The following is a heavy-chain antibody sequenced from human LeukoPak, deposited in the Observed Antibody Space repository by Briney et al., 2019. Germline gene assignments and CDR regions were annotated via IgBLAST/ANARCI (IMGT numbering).Heavy chain of an antibody. CDR1: DDSFSSHY. CDR3: ARDLVTVTKGFDI. D-gene: IGHD4-17*01. J-gene: IGHJ3*02. CDR2: ISYIGST. Sequence: SETLSLTCAVSDDSFSSHYWTWIRQPPGKGLEWTGYISYIGSTNYNPSLKSRVTISIDTSRNQFSLRLSSVTAADTAVYYCARDLVTVTKGFDIWGQGTMVSVSS. V-gene: IGHV4-59*11.